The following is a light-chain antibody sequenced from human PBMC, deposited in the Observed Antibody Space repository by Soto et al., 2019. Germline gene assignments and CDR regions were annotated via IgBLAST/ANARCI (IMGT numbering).Light chain of an antibody. V-gene: IGLV2-8*01. CDR2: DVT. CDR3: SSYAGINILYV. J-gene: IGLJ1*01. CDR1: SSDVGAYDC. Sequence: QSALTQPPSASGSPGQSVTISCTGTSSDVGAYDCVSWYQHHPGKAPKLMIYDVTKRPSGVPDRFSGSKSGNTASLTVSGLQAEDEADYYCSSYAGINILYVFATGTKVTVL.